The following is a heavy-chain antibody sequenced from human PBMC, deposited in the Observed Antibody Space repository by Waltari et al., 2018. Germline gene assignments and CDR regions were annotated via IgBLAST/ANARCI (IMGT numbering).Heavy chain of an antibody. J-gene: IGHJ3*01. CDR1: GFTVSNNY. CDR2: IYSGGNT. CDR3: ARVIRDGPSGFYGIAAFDL. V-gene: IGHV3-53*02. D-gene: IGHD3-22*01. Sequence: DVQLVETGGGLIQPGGSLRLSCSVSGFTVSNNYMTWVRQAPAKGLGWVSVIYSGGNTYSAASVTGRFSISRDNFNNTLFLQMNNLRAEDTAIYYCARVIRDGPSGFYGIAAFDLWGQGTMVTVSS.